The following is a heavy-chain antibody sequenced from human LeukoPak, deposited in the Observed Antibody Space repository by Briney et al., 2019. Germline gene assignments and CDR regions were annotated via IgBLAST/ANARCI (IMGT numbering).Heavy chain of an antibody. D-gene: IGHD1-26*01. CDR3: ARTRGSYYRNDAFDI. CDR1: GYTFTGYY. V-gene: IGHV1-2*02. Sequence: GASVKVSCKASGYTFTGYYMHWVRQAPGQGLEWMGWINPNSGGTNYAQKFQGRVTMTRDTSISTAYMELSRLRSDDTAVYYCARTRGSYYRNDAFDIWGQGTMVTVSS. CDR2: INPNSGGT. J-gene: IGHJ3*02.